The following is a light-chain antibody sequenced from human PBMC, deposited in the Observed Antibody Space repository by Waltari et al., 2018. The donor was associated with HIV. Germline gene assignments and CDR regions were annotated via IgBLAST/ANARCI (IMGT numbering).Light chain of an antibody. J-gene: IGLJ2*01. CDR2: EVT. Sequence: QSALTQPASVSGSPGQSIAISCTGTSSDVGGYNYVSWYQPPPGKAPQLIIYEVTSRPSGVSHRFSGSKSGNTASLTISGLQAEDETDYYCASYVTGGTVIFGGGTKLTVV. V-gene: IGLV2-14*01. CDR1: SSDVGGYNY. CDR3: ASYVTGGTVI.